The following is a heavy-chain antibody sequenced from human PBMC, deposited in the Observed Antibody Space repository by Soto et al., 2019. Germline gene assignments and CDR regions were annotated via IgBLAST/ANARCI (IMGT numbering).Heavy chain of an antibody. CDR1: GFTFSSYS. V-gene: IGHV3-48*01. Sequence: GGSLRLSCAASGFTFSSYSMNWVRQAPGKGLEWVSYISSSSSTIYYADSVKGRFTISRDNAKNSLYLQMNSLRAEDTAVYYCARDDYGDYSHYYYYYMDVWGKGTTVTVSS. CDR2: ISSSSSTI. J-gene: IGHJ6*03. D-gene: IGHD4-17*01. CDR3: ARDDYGDYSHYYYYYMDV.